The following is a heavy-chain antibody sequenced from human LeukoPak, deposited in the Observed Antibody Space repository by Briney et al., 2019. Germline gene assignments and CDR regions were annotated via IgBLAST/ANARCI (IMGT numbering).Heavy chain of an antibody. D-gene: IGHD6-13*01. Sequence: GASVKVSCKASGYTFTSYDINWVRQATGQGLEWMGWMNPNSGNTGYAQKFQGRVTMTRNTSISTAYMELSSLRSEDTAVYYCARSYSSSWYDSSLWYYFDYWGQGNLVTVSS. CDR3: ARSYSSSWYDSSLWYYFDY. V-gene: IGHV1-8*01. J-gene: IGHJ4*02. CDR2: MNPNSGNT. CDR1: GYTFTSYD.